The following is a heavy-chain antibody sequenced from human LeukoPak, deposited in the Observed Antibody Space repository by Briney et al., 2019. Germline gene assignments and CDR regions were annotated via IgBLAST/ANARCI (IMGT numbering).Heavy chain of an antibody. J-gene: IGHJ6*02. CDR3: AREGPGVHYGMDV. CDR2: IYSGGST. Sequence: GGSLRLSCAASGFTVSSNHMSWVRQAPGKGLEWVSVIYSGGSTYYADSVKGRFTISRDNSKNTLYLQMNSLRAEDTAVYYCAREGPGVHYGMDVWGQGTTVTASS. D-gene: IGHD6-6*01. CDR1: GFTVSSNH. V-gene: IGHV3-53*01.